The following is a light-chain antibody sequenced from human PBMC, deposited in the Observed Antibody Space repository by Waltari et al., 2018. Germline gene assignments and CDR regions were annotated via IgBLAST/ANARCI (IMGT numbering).Light chain of an antibody. J-gene: IGLJ3*02. CDR1: SSNPGSRHD. CDR2: GNN. Sequence: QSVLTQPPSLSGAPGQRVTISCTRSSSNPGSRHDVPWYQQLPGTAPKLLIYGNNNRPSGVPDRFSGSRSGTSASLAITGLQAEDEADYYCQSYDNSLSGAWVFGGGTKLTVL. V-gene: IGLV1-40*01. CDR3: QSYDNSLSGAWV.